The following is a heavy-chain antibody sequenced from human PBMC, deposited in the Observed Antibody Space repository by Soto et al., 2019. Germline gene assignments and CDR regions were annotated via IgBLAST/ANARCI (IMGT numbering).Heavy chain of an antibody. Sequence: QVQLVESGGGVVQPGRSLRLSCAASGFTFSSYAMHWVRQAPGKGLEWVAVISYDGSNKYYADSVKGRFTISRDNSKSTLYLQMNSLRAEDTAVYYCAREITANWFDPWGQGTLVTVSS. J-gene: IGHJ5*02. V-gene: IGHV3-30-3*01. CDR3: AREITANWFDP. CDR1: GFTFSSYA. D-gene: IGHD1-20*01. CDR2: ISYDGSNK.